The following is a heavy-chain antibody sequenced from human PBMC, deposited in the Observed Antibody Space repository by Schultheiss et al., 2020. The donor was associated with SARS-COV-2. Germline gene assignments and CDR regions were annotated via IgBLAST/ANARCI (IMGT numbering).Heavy chain of an antibody. CDR1: GFTFSSYA. V-gene: IGHV3-33*08. CDR2: IWYDGSNK. D-gene: IGHD6-13*01. Sequence: GGSLRLSCAASGFTFSSYAMSWVRQAPGKGLEWVAVIWYDGSNKYYADSVKGRFTISRDNAKNSLYLQMNSLRAEDTAVYYCARVDCGQQLVQFDAFDIWGQGTMVTVSS. CDR3: ARVDCGQQLVQFDAFDI. J-gene: IGHJ3*02.